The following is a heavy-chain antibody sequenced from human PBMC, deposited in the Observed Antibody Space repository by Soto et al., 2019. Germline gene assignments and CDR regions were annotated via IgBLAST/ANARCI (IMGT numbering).Heavy chain of an antibody. CDR1: GGSISSGGSS. CDR3: ARGAVGNFDS. D-gene: IGHD1-26*01. V-gene: IGHV4-30-2*01. CDR2: IYHSGST. Sequence: SETLSLTCAVSGGSISSGGSSWTWIRQPPGKGLEWIGYIYHSGSTYYNPSLKSRVTISVDRSKNQFSLKLTSVTAADTAVYYCARGAVGNFDSWGQGTLVTVSS. J-gene: IGHJ4*02.